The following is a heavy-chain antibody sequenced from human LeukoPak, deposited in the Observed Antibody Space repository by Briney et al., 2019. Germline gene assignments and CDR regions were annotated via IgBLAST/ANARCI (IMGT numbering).Heavy chain of an antibody. CDR1: GGSISSYY. CDR2: IHSSGST. V-gene: IGHV4-59*01. CDR3: ARDSSSKSYGYYFDY. Sequence: PSETLSLTCTVSGGSISSYYWSWIRQPPGKGLEWIGYIHSSGSTNYNPSLKSRVTISVDTSKNQFSLKLSSVTAADTAVYYCARDSSSKSYGYYFDYWGQGTLVTVSS. J-gene: IGHJ4*02. D-gene: IGHD2-2*01.